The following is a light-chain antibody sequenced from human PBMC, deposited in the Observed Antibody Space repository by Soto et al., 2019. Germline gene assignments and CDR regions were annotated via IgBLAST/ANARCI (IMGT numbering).Light chain of an antibody. V-gene: IGLV2-14*03. CDR2: DVN. CDR3: CSYTSSSAVV. J-gene: IGLJ2*01. Sequence: QSVLTQPASVSGSLGQSITISCTGTSSDVGGYNYVSWYQHHPGKALKVLIYDVNHRPSGVSNRFSGSKSGSTASLTISGLQAQDEADYFCCSYTSSSAVVFGGGTKLTVL. CDR1: SSDVGGYNY.